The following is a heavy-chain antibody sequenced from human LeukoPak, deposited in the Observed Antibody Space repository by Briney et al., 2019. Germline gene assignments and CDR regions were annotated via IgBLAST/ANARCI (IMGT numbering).Heavy chain of an antibody. CDR1: GYTFNSYG. CDR3: ARDTSTTGIAAAGLDY. D-gene: IGHD6-13*01. V-gene: IGHV1-18*01. Sequence: ASVKVSCKASGYTFNSYGISWVRQAPGQGLEWMGWISAYNGNTNYAQKLQGRVTMTTDTSTSTAYMELRSLRSDDTAVYYCARDTSTTGIAAAGLDYWGQGTLVTVSS. J-gene: IGHJ4*02. CDR2: ISAYNGNT.